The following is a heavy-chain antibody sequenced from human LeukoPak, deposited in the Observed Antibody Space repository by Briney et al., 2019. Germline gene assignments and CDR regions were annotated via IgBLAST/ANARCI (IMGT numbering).Heavy chain of an antibody. CDR1: GFTFYTYW. V-gene: IGHV3-74*01. J-gene: IGHJ4*02. CDR2: ISSDGSST. D-gene: IGHD3-3*01. Sequence: GGSLRLSCAPSGFTFYTYWMHWVRQAPGKGLVWVSRISSDGSSTNYADSVKGRFTISRDIAKNTLYLQMNSLRAEDTGVYYCAEDHYWSIDYWGRGTLVTVSS. CDR3: AEDHYWSIDY.